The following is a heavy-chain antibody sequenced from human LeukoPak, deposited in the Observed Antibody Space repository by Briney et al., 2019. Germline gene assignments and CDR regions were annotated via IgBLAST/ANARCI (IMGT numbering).Heavy chain of an antibody. J-gene: IGHJ5*02. CDR3: ARVLVSGGFDP. V-gene: IGHV3-30*03. D-gene: IGHD1-14*01. CDR1: GFTFSSYG. CDR2: ISYDGSNK. Sequence: GRSLRLSCAASGFTFSSYGMHWVRQAPGKGLEWVAVISYDGSNKYYADSVKGRFTISRDNAKNSLYLQMNSLRAEDTAVYYCARVLVSGGFDPWGQGTLVTVSS.